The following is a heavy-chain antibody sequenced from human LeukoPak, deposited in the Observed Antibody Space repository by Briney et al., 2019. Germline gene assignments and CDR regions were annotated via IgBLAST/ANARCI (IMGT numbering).Heavy chain of an antibody. CDR3: AKDPGYRSGWYLLTVWFDP. V-gene: IGHV3-23*01. CDR1: GFTFSSYW. J-gene: IGHJ5*02. CDR2: TSGSGGST. Sequence: PGGSLRLSCAASGFTFSSYWMSWVRQAPGKGLEWVSGTSGSGGSTYYADSVKGRFTISRDNSKNTLYLQMNSLRAEDTAVYYCAKDPGYRSGWYLLTVWFDPWGQGTLVTVSS. D-gene: IGHD6-13*01.